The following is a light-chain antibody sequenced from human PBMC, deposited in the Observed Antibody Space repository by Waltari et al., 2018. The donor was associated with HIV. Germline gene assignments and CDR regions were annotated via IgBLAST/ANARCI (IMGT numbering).Light chain of an antibody. CDR3: SSYTGSNNRYV. Sequence: QSALTQPPSASGSPGQSVTISCTGTSSDIGRYNYVSWYQHHPDKAPKLMIFEVSKRPSGVPDRFSGSKSGNTAALTVSGLQAKDEADYYCSSYTGSNNRYVFGTGTKVTVL. V-gene: IGLV2-8*01. CDR2: EVS. CDR1: SSDIGRYNY. J-gene: IGLJ1*01.